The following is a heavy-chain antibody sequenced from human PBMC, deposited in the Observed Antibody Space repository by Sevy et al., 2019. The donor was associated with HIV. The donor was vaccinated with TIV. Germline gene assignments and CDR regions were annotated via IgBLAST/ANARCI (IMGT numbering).Heavy chain of an antibody. J-gene: IGHJ4*02. CDR2: ISSSGGST. Sequence: GGSLRLSCAASGFTFSSYAMTWVRQAPGKGLEWVSVISSSGGSTYYADSVKGRFTISRDNSKNTLYLQMNSLRADDAAVYYCGKVGRNGGRFDYWGQGTLVTVSS. CDR1: GFTFSSYA. V-gene: IGHV3-23*01. CDR3: GKVGRNGGRFDY. D-gene: IGHD4-17*01.